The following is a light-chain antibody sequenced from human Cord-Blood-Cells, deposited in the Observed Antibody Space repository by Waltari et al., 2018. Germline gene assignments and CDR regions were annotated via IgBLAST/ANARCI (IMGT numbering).Light chain of an antibody. Sequence: EIVLTQSTGTLSLSPGERATLSCRARQSVSSSYLAWYQQKPGQAPRLLIYGASSRATGIPDRFSGSGSGTDFTLTISRLEPEDFAVYYCQQYGSSPFTFGPGTKVDIK. CDR1: QSVSSSY. V-gene: IGKV3-20*01. J-gene: IGKJ3*01. CDR2: GAS. CDR3: QQYGSSPFT.